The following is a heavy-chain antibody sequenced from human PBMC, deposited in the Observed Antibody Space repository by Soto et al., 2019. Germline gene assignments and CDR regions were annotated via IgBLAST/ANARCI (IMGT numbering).Heavy chain of an antibody. D-gene: IGHD3-3*01. V-gene: IGHV1-69*13. Sequence: SVKVSCKASGGTFSSYAISWVRQAPGQGLEWMGGIIPIFGTANYAQKFQGRVTITADESTSTAYMELSSLRSEDTAVYYCARVLRFLENNAFDMWGPGQMITF. CDR1: GGTFSSYA. J-gene: IGHJ3*02. CDR2: IIPIFGTA. CDR3: ARVLRFLENNAFDM.